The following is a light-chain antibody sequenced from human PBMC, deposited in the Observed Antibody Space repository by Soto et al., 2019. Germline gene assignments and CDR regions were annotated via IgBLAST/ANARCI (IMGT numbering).Light chain of an antibody. J-gene: IGLJ2*01. CDR2: GNS. Sequence: QSVLTQPPSVSGAPGQRVTISCTGSSSNIGAGYDVHWYQQLPGTAPKLLIYGNSNRPSGVPDRFSGSKSRTSDSLAITGLQAEDEADYYCQSYDSSLSGVIFGGGTKLTVL. V-gene: IGLV1-40*01. CDR1: SSNIGAGYD. CDR3: QSYDSSLSGVI.